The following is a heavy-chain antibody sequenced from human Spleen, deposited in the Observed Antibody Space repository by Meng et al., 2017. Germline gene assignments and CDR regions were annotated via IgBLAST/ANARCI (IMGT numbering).Heavy chain of an antibody. CDR2: ISSSGSSI. CDR1: GFTFSSYE. CDR3: AKDGPPQQGAYYLFYFDL. D-gene: IGHD3-22*01. V-gene: IGHV3-48*03. Sequence: GESLKISCAASGFTFSSYEMNWVRQAPGKGLEWLSYISSSGSSIYYADSVKGRFTISRDNSKNTLYLQMNSLRAEDTAVYYCAKDGPPQQGAYYLFYFDLWGQGTLVTVSS. J-gene: IGHJ4*02.